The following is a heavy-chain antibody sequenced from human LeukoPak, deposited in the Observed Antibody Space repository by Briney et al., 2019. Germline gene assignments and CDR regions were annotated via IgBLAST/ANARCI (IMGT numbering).Heavy chain of an antibody. V-gene: IGHV1-46*01. CDR2: INPRGGST. CDR3: ARVGITAATADY. CDR1: GYTFTSYY. Sequence: ASVKVSCKASGYTFTSYYMHWMRQAPGQGPEWMGIINPRGGSTDYAQKFQGRVTMTSDTSTSTVYMELHSLRSEDTAVYFCARVGITAATADYWGQGALLTVSS. D-gene: IGHD4-23*01. J-gene: IGHJ4*02.